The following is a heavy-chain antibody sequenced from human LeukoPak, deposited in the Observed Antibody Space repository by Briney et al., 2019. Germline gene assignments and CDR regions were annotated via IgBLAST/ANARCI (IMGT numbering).Heavy chain of an antibody. V-gene: IGHV1-18*01. CDR1: GYTFTSSG. CDR2: ISTYNDNT. CDR3: ARDADSSSPDYFDY. J-gene: IGHJ4*02. D-gene: IGHD6-6*01. Sequence: ASVKVSCKASGYTFTSSGVSWVRQAPGQGLEWMGWISTYNDNTNYAQNLQGRVTLTTDTSTSTAYMELRNLRSDDTAVYYCARDADSSSPDYFDYWGQGTLVTASS.